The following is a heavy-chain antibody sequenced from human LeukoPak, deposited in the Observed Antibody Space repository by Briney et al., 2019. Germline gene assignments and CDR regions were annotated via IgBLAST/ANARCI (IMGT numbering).Heavy chain of an antibody. CDR2: LNPQSGHT. J-gene: IGHJ4*02. D-gene: IGHD2-8*01. CDR1: GYTFITYD. Sequence: GASVKASCKASGYTFITYDIIWVRQAAGQGLEWVGWLNPQSGHTGYTESFQGRVIMTMDSSISTAYMELRSLRFEDTAVYYCARGPWFRSLVGYCANGVCYPGYWGQGTLVTVSS. V-gene: IGHV1-8*01. CDR3: ARGPWFRSLVGYCANGVCYPGY.